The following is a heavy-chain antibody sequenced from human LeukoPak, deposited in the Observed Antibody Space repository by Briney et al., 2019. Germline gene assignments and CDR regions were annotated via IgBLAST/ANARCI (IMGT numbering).Heavy chain of an antibody. V-gene: IGHV3-23*01. CDR3: AKDLVEVDTAI. D-gene: IGHD5-18*01. CDR1: GFTFSSYS. CDR2: ISGSGGST. J-gene: IGHJ4*02. Sequence: GGSLRLSCAASGFTFSSYSMMWVRQAPGKGLEWVSAISGSGGSTYYADSVKGRFTISRDNSKNTLYLQMDSLRAEDTAVYYCAKDLVEVDTAIWGQGTLVTVSS.